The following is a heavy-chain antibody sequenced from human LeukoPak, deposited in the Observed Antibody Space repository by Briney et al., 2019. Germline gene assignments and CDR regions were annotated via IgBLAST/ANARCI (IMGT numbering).Heavy chain of an antibody. D-gene: IGHD3-10*01. CDR1: GFSFADYG. CDR2: ISWNSGAT. CDR3: AKIYGSGSQPFDY. V-gene: IGHV3-9*01. J-gene: IGHJ4*02. Sequence: GGSLRLSCVGSGFSFADYGMHWVRQAPGKGLEWVSGISWNSGATAYADSVKGRFTISRDNAVDSLYLQMNSLRVEDTALYYCAKIYGSGSQPFDYWGQGTLVTVSS.